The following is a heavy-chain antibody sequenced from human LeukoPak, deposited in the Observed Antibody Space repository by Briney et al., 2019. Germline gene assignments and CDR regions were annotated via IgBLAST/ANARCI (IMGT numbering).Heavy chain of an antibody. J-gene: IGHJ5*02. CDR1: GFTFSSYD. CDR3: AKTGGFGTYNWFDP. Sequence: GGSLRLSCAACGFTFSSYDMHWVRQATGKGLEWVSAIGTAGDTYYPGSVKGQFTISRENAKNSLYLQMNSLRAGDTAVYYCAKTGGFGTYNWFDPWGKGTLVTVSS. D-gene: IGHD3-10*01. CDR2: IGTAGDT. V-gene: IGHV3-13*03.